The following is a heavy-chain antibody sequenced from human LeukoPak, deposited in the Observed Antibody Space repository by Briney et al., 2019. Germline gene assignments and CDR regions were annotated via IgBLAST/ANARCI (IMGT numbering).Heavy chain of an antibody. CDR3: ARQRPSGFEPDC. V-gene: IGHV4-59*08. J-gene: IGHJ4*02. CDR2: LYYTGSGST. D-gene: IGHD5-12*01. CDR1: GDSISPYY. Sequence: SETLSLTCTVSGDSISPYYWSWIRQPPGKGLEWIGYLYYTGSGSTSNNPSLKSRVTISVDTSKNQFSLNLKSVTAADTAVYYCARQRPSGFEPDCWGQGTLVTVSS.